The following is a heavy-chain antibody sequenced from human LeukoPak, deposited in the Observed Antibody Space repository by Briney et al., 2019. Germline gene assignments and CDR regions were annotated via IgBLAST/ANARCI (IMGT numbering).Heavy chain of an antibody. V-gene: IGHV4-59*01. CDR3: ARGFGEREHLDP. Sequence: NASETLSLTCTVSGGSTSSYYWNWIRQPPGKGLEWIGYIYYSGSTTYNPSLQSRVTMSIDTSKKEFSLQLTAVTAADTATYYCARGFGEREHLDPWGQGTLVTVSS. CDR1: GGSTSSYY. D-gene: IGHD1-26*01. CDR2: IYYSGST. J-gene: IGHJ5*02.